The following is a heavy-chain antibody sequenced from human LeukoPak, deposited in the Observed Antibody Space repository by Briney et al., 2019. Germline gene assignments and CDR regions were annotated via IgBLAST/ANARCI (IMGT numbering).Heavy chain of an antibody. CDR1: GGSLSSYY. J-gene: IGHJ3*02. Sequence: SETLSLTCSGSGGSLSSYYWNWIQQPAGKGLEWLGRIYTSGSTNYNPSLKSRVTMSVDTSKNQFSLKLSSVTAADTAVYYCARDKSRTYGSADAFDIWGQGTMVTVSS. CDR2: IYTSGST. V-gene: IGHV4-4*07. CDR3: ARDKSRTYGSADAFDI. D-gene: IGHD3-10*01.